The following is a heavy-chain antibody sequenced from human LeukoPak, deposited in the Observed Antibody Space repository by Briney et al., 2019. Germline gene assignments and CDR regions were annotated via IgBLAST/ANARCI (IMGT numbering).Heavy chain of an antibody. J-gene: IGHJ6*02. CDR2: INKDGSEE. CDR3: ATYDNWVAGDV. CDR1: EFMFSDYW. V-gene: IGHV3-7*01. Sequence: PGGSLRLSCAASEFMFSDYWMSWVRQAPGKGPEWVGRINKDGSEEYYADSVKGRFTVSKDNAKNSLFLQMNNLRVEDTAIYYCATYDNWVAGDVWGQGTTVSVSS. D-gene: IGHD1-1*01.